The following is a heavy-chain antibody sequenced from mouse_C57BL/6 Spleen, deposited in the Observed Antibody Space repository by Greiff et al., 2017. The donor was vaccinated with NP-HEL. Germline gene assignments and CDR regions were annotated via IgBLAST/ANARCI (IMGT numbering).Heavy chain of an antibody. D-gene: IGHD1-1*01. CDR3: ARESYYGSSPWFAY. J-gene: IGHJ3*01. Sequence: EVKLVESGGDLVKPGGSLKLSCAASGFTFSSYGMSWVRQTPDKRLEWVATISSGGSYTYYPDSVKGRFTISRDNAKNTLYLQMSSLKSEDTAMYYCARESYYGSSPWFAYWGQGTLVTVSA. CDR1: GFTFSSYG. CDR2: ISSGGSYT. V-gene: IGHV5-6*01.